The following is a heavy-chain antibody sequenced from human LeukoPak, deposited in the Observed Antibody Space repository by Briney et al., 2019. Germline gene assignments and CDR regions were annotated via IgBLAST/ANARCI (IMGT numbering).Heavy chain of an antibody. CDR2: FDPEDGET. D-gene: IGHD6-13*01. J-gene: IGHJ5*02. CDR3: ARVLGKELRGIAAAVIDP. V-gene: IGHV1-24*01. CDR1: GYTLTELS. Sequence: GASVKVSCKVSGYTLTELSMHWVRQAPGKGLEWMGGFDPEDGETIYAQKFQGRVTMTEDTSTDTAYMEPSSLRSEDTAVYYCARVLGKELRGIAAAVIDPWGQGTLVTVSS.